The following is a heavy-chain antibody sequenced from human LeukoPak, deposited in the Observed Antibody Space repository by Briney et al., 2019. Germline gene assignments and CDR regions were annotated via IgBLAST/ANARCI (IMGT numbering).Heavy chain of an antibody. Sequence: PSETLSLTCAVYGGSFSGYYWSWIRQPPGKGLEWIGEINQSGSTNYNPSLKSRVTISVDTSKNQFSLKLSSVTAADTAVYYCARGRSYNWNDFDPWGQGTLVTVSS. D-gene: IGHD1-1*01. CDR2: INQSGST. CDR3: ARGRSYNWNDFDP. CDR1: GGSFSGYY. V-gene: IGHV4-34*01. J-gene: IGHJ5*02.